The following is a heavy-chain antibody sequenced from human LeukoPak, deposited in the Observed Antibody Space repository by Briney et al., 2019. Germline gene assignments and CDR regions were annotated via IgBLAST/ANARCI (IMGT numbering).Heavy chain of an antibody. CDR1: GLTFGGNY. Sequence: PGGSLRLSCAASGLTFGGNYVTWVRQAQGKGLEWVSILHRDGSTFYTDSVKGRFTFSRDNSKNTVFLQMNSLRVEDTAVYYCARVLNPTTGGAFDIWGLGTMVTVSS. CDR3: ARVLNPTTGGAFDI. CDR2: LHRDGST. V-gene: IGHV3-53*01. D-gene: IGHD7-27*01. J-gene: IGHJ3*02.